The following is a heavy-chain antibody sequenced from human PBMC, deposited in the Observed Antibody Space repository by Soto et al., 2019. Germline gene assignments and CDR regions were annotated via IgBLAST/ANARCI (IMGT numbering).Heavy chain of an antibody. CDR3: AKDGDSISRNKPLDY. Sequence: EVQLLESGGGFVQPGGSLRLSCAASGFTFTIYAMCWVRQAPGKGLERVSSISVSGDRTFYADSVKGRFTITRDNSRITLNLQMNSLRAEDTAVYYCAKDGDSISRNKPLDYWGQGTLVTVSS. D-gene: IGHD3-22*01. J-gene: IGHJ4*02. CDR1: GFTFTIYA. CDR2: ISVSGDRT. V-gene: IGHV3-23*01.